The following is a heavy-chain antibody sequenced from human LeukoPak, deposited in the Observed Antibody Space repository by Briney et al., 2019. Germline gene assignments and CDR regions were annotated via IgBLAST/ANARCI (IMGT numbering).Heavy chain of an antibody. V-gene: IGHV3-30*18. CDR3: AKITWPSY. J-gene: IGHJ4*02. Sequence: GGSLRLSCAASGFTFSSYGMHWVRQAPGKGLEWVAVISYDGSNKYYADSVKGRFTISRDNSKNTLYLQMNSLRAEDTAVYYCAKITWPSYWGQGTLVTVSS. CDR1: GFTFSSYG. CDR2: ISYDGSNK. D-gene: IGHD1-14*01.